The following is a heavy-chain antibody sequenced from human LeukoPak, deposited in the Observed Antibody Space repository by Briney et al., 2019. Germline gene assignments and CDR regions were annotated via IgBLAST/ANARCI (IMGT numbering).Heavy chain of an antibody. V-gene: IGHV3-30*14. Sequence: GGSLRLSCATSGFTFSSYAMHWVRQAPGKGLEWVAVISYDGSNKYYADSVKGRFTISRDNSKNTLYLQMSSLRAEDTAVYYCARGGYSYGDYFDYWGQGTLVTVSS. J-gene: IGHJ4*02. CDR3: ARGGYSYGDYFDY. CDR2: ISYDGSNK. D-gene: IGHD5-18*01. CDR1: GFTFSSYA.